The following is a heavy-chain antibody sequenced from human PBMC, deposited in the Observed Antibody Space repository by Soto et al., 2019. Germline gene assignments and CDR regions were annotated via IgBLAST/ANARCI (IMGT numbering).Heavy chain of an antibody. D-gene: IGHD6-13*01. CDR1: GFTFSSYA. CDR2: ISGSGGST. CDR3: ASTAAAAPCYFDY. J-gene: IGHJ4*02. V-gene: IGHV3-23*01. Sequence: EVQLLESGGGLVQPGGSLRLSCAASGFTFSSYAMSWVRQAPGKGLEWVPAISGSGGSTYYADSVKGRFTISRDNSKNTLYLQMNSLRAEDTAVYYCASTAAAAPCYFDYWGQGTLVTVSS.